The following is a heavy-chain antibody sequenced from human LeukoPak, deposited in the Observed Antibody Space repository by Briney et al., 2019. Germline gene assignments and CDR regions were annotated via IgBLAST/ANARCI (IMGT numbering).Heavy chain of an antibody. CDR3: ARGRVRIRTVTTQRLYYFDY. CDR2: INHSGST. CDR1: GGSFSGYC. D-gene: IGHD4-17*01. J-gene: IGHJ4*02. Sequence: SETLSLTCAVYGGSFSGYCWSWIRQPPGKGLEWIGEINHSGSTNYNPSLKSRVTISVDTSKNQFSLKLSSVTAADTAVYYCARGRVRIRTVTTQRLYYFDYWGQGTLVTVSS. V-gene: IGHV4-34*01.